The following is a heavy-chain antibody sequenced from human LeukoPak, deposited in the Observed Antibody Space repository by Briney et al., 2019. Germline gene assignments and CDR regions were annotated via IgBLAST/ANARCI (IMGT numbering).Heavy chain of an antibody. J-gene: IGHJ4*02. Sequence: GRSLRLSCAASGFTFSSYGMHWVRQAPGKGLEWVAVISYDGSNKYYADSVKGRFTISRDNSKNTLYLQMNSLRAEDTTVYYCAKPFWSGYYTSYFDYWGQGTLVTVSS. CDR3: AKPFWSGYYTSYFDY. V-gene: IGHV3-30*18. CDR2: ISYDGSNK. D-gene: IGHD3-3*01. CDR1: GFTFSSYG.